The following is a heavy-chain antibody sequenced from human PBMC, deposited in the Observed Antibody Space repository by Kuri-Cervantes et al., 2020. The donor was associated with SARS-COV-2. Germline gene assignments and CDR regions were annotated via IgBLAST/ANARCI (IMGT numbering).Heavy chain of an antibody. CDR3: ARRKGDTHCWYFDL. CDR2: ISSSSSNI. Sequence: GGSLRLSCAASGFTFSSYSMNWVRQAPGKGLEWVSYISSSSSNIYYADSVKGRFTISRDNAKNSLYLQMNSLRAEDTAVYYCARRKGDTHCWYFDLWGRGTLVTVSS. CDR1: GFTFSSYS. V-gene: IGHV3-48*01. J-gene: IGHJ2*01. D-gene: IGHD2-21*02.